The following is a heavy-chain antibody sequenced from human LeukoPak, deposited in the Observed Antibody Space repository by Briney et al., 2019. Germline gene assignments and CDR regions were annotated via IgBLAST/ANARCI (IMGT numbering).Heavy chain of an antibody. V-gene: IGHV3-48*03. CDR1: GFTFSSYE. D-gene: IGHD5-18*01. Sequence: GGPLRLSCAASGFTFSSYEMNWVRQAPGKGLEWVSYISSSGSTIYYADSVKGRFTISRDNAKNSLYLQMNSLRAEDTAVYYCARGTRGILDYWGQGTLVTVSS. CDR3: ARGTRGILDY. CDR2: ISSSGSTI. J-gene: IGHJ4*02.